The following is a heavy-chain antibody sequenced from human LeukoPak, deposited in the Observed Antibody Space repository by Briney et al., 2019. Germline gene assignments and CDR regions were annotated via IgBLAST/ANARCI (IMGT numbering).Heavy chain of an antibody. Sequence: PSETLSLTRSVSGGSINGYYWSWIRQPPGKTLEYIGYIYSDGGSANYNPSLKSRVTMSVDTSKNQFSLKLSSVTAADTALYYCARHYNSGTYPIDYWGRGTLVTVSS. D-gene: IGHD3-10*01. CDR2: IYSDGGSA. CDR1: GGSINGYY. J-gene: IGHJ4*02. CDR3: ARHYNSGTYPIDY. V-gene: IGHV4-59*01.